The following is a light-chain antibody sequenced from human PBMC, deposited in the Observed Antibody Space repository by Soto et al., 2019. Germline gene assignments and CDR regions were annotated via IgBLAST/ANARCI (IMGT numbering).Light chain of an antibody. Sequence: EIVMTQSPATLSVSPGERATLSCRASQSVSSNLAWYQQKPGQAPRLLIYGASTRATGIPARFSGSGSGTESTLTISSLQSHHFAVPYCQQYNYWPYTFGQGTKLEIK. CDR3: QQYNYWPYT. V-gene: IGKV3-15*01. CDR2: GAS. CDR1: QSVSSN. J-gene: IGKJ2*01.